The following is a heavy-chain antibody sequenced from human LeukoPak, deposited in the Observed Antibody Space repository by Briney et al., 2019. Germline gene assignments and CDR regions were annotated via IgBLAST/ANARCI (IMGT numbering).Heavy chain of an antibody. CDR1: GFTFSNYG. Sequence: GGSLRLSCAASGFTFSNYGMHWVRQAPGKGLEWVAFLRYDGSKTLYGDAVKGRFTISRDSSKNTLFLQMNSLREDDTAVYYCAKRRETGEGLFAYWGQEPWSSSPQ. D-gene: IGHD3-3*01. CDR2: LRYDGSKT. J-gene: IGHJ4*01. V-gene: IGHV3-30*02. CDR3: AKRRETGEGLFAY.